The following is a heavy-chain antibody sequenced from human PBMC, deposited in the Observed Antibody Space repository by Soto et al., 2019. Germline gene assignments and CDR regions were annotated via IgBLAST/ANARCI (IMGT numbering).Heavy chain of an antibody. D-gene: IGHD6-13*01. CDR2: ISVDRGNT. V-gene: IGHV1-18*01. CDR3: ARVPSYSSSWSWGYYGMDV. CDR1: GYTFITYG. Sequence: QVQLVQSGAEVKKPGASVKVSCKASGYTFITYGVSWVRQAPGQGLEWMGWISVDRGNTNYAQKFQGRVTVTTDTATNTAYMELRSRRPDDTAVYYCARVPSYSSSWSWGYYGMDVWCQGTTVTVSS. J-gene: IGHJ6*02.